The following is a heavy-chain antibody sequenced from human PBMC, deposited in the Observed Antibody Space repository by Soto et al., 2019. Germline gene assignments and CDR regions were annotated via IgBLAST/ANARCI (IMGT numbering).Heavy chain of an antibody. D-gene: IGHD5-18*01. CDR3: ARKDTAMGHDAFDI. J-gene: IGHJ3*02. V-gene: IGHV3-7*01. CDR1: GFTFSSYW. Sequence: TGGSLRLSCAASGFTFSSYWMSWVRQAPGKGLEWVANIKQDGSEKYYVDSVKGRFTISRDNAKNSLYLQMNSLRAEDTAVYYCARKDTAMGHDAFDIWGQGTMVTVSS. CDR2: IKQDGSEK.